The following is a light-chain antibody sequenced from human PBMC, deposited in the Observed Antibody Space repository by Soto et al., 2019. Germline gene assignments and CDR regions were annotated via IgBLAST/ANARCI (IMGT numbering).Light chain of an antibody. CDR3: CSYAGSSTSV. Sequence: QSVLTQAASLSGSPGQSITISCTGIRSDVGSYNLVSWYQHHPGKAPKVMIYEGSKRPSGVSNRFSGSKSGNTASLTISGLQAEDEADYYCCSYAGSSTSVFGTGTKVTVL. CDR1: RSDVGSYNL. J-gene: IGLJ1*01. V-gene: IGLV2-23*01. CDR2: EGS.